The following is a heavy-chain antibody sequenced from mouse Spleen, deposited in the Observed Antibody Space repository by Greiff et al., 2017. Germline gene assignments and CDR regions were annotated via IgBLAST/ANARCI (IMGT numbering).Heavy chain of an antibody. V-gene: IGHV1-39*01. CDR2: INPNYGTT. CDR3: AREVYYGSTGAMDY. D-gene: IGHD2-2*01. J-gene: IGHJ4*01. CDR1: GYSFTDYN. Sequence: EVQLQQSGPELVKPGASVKISCKASGYSFTDYNMNWVKQSNGKSLEWIGVINPNYGTTSYNQKFKGKATLTVDQSSSTAYMQLNSLTSEDSAVYYGAREVYYGSTGAMDYWGQGTSVTVSS.